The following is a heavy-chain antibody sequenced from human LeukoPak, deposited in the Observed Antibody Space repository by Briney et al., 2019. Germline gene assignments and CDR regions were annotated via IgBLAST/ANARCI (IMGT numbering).Heavy chain of an antibody. D-gene: IGHD5-12*01. CDR2: ISSTSSYI. V-gene: IGHV3-21*04. J-gene: IGHJ4*02. CDR3: AREGSARLGFDY. CDR1: GFTFSSCS. Sequence: GGSLRLSCAAPGFTFSSCSMNWVRQAPGKGLEWVSSISSTSSYISYTDSVKGRFTISRDNAKNSLYLQMNSLRAEDTAVYYCAREGSARLGFDYWGQGTLVTVSS.